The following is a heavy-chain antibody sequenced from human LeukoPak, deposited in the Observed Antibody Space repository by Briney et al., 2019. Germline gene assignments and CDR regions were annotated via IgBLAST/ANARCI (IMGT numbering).Heavy chain of an antibody. V-gene: IGHV1-69*05. J-gene: IGHJ3*02. CDR1: GGTFSSYA. Sequence: SVKVSCKASGGTFSSYAISWVRQAPGQGLEWMGGIIPIFGKANYAQKFQGRVTITTDESTSTAYMELSSLRSEDTAVYYCARDPWGVVVPAANAAFDIWGQGTMVTVSS. CDR3: ARDPWGVVVPAANAAFDI. D-gene: IGHD2-2*01. CDR2: IIPIFGKA.